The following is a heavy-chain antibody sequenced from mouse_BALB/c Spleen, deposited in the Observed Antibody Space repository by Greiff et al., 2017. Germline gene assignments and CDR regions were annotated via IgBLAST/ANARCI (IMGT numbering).Heavy chain of an antibody. Sequence: QVQLQQSGPGLVQPSQSLSITCTVSGFSLTSYGVHWVRQSPGKGLEWLGVIWSGGSTDYNAAFISRLSISKDNSKSQVFFKMNSLQANDTAIYYCVSVYDGDPYYAMDYWGQGTSVTVSS. V-gene: IGHV2-2*02. D-gene: IGHD2-12*01. CDR3: VSVYDGDPYYAMDY. CDR2: IWSGGST. J-gene: IGHJ4*01. CDR1: GFSLTSYG.